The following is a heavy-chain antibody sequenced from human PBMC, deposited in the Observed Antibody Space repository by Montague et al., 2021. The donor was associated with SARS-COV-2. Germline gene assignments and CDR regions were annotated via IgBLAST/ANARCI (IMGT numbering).Heavy chain of an antibody. Sequence: RSLSLSASGFTFSSYAMNWVRRAASKGLEWGSAISGSGSSTYYADSVKGRFTISRDNSTNTLYLQMNSLRAEDTAVYYCAKVGSSWYHGYYYGMDVGGQGIMVTVSS. CDR2: ISGSGSST. J-gene: IGHJ6*02. CDR1: GFTFSSYA. CDR3: AKVGSSWYHGYYYGMDV. D-gene: IGHD6-13*01. V-gene: IGHV3-23*01.